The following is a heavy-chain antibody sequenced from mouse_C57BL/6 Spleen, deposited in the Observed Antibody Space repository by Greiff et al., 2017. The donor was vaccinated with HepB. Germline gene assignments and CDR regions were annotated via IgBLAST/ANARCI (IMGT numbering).Heavy chain of an antibody. V-gene: IGHV3-6*01. CDR1: GYSITSGYY. CDR3: AREGGYDAFDY. CDR2: ISYDGSN. D-gene: IGHD2-2*01. J-gene: IGHJ2*01. Sequence: VQLQQSGPGLVKPSQSLSLTCSVTGYSITSGYYWNWIRQFPGNKLEWMGYISYDGSNNYNPSLKNRISITRDTSKNQFFLKLNSVTTEDTATYYCAREGGYDAFDYWGQGTTLTVSS.